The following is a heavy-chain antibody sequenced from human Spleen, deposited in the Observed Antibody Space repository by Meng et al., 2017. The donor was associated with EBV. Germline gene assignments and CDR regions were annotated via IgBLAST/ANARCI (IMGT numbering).Heavy chain of an antibody. CDR3: AITMVRGVTTPLTLGY. CDR2: INPSSGGT. D-gene: IGHD3-10*01. CDR1: GYTFADYF. Sequence: QVQLVQSGAEVKKPGASVKVSCKASGYTFADYFRHWVRQAPGQGLEWMGRINPSSGGTDYSQKFQDRVTMTRDTSISTAYMEVSRLRSDDTAVYYCAITMVRGVTTPLTLGYWAQGTLVTVSS. V-gene: IGHV1-2*06. J-gene: IGHJ4*02.